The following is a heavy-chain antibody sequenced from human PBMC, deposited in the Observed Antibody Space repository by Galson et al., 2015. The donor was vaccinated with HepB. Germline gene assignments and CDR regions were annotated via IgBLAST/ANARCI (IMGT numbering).Heavy chain of an antibody. CDR1: RFALSNYG. D-gene: IGHD3-16*01. J-gene: IGHJ6*01. CDR2: VSVNGGST. CDR3: ARDSWRSYNYYYDYGMDV. V-gene: IGHV3-23*01. Sequence: SLRLSCAASRFALSNYGMTWVRQAPGKGLEWVSGVSVNGGSTYYADSVKGRFTISRDNSRNTPYLQMNSLRAEDTAVYYCARDSWRSYNYYYDYGMDVWGQGTTVTVSS.